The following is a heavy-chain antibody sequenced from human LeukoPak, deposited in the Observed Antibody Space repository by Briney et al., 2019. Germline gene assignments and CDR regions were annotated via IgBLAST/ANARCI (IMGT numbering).Heavy chain of an antibody. CDR2: IYYSGST. CDR1: GGSISSSSYY. J-gene: IGHJ6*02. CDR3: ARAGYSSGWFPYYYYGMDV. D-gene: IGHD6-19*01. Sequence: KSSETLSLTCTVSGGSISSSSYYWSWIRQPPGKGLEWIGYIYYSGSTNYNPSLKSRVTISVDTSKNQFSLKLSSVTAADTAVYYCARAGYSSGWFPYYYYGMDVWGQGTTVTVSS. V-gene: IGHV4-61*05.